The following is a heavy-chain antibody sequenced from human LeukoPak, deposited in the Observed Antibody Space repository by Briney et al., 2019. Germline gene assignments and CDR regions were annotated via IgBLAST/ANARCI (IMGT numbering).Heavy chain of an antibody. D-gene: IGHD4-17*01. CDR1: GGSISSYY. Sequence: PSETLSLTCTVSGGSISSYYWSWIRQPPGKGLEWIGYIYYSGSTNYNPSLKSRVTISVDTSKNQFSLKLSSVTAADTAVYYCARGSFYGDYDWFDPWGQGTLVTVSS. V-gene: IGHV4-59*08. CDR2: IYYSGST. J-gene: IGHJ5*02. CDR3: ARGSFYGDYDWFDP.